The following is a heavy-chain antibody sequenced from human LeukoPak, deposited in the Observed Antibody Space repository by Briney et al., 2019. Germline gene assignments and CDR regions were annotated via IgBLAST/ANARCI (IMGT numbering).Heavy chain of an antibody. V-gene: IGHV5-51*01. CDR1: GYSFTSYW. Sequence: GESLKISCKASGYSFTSYWIGWVRQMPGKGLEWMGIIYPGDSDTRYSPSFQGQVTISADKSISTAYLQWSSLKASGTAMYYCERLTYSGSYSNFDYWGQGTLVTVSS. CDR2: IYPGDSDT. CDR3: ERLTYSGSYSNFDY. J-gene: IGHJ4*02. D-gene: IGHD1-26*01.